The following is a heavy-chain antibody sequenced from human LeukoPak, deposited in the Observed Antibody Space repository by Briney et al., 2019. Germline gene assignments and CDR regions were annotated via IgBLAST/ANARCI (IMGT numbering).Heavy chain of an antibody. V-gene: IGHV1-46*01. D-gene: IGHD2-15*01. CDR1: GYTFTSCY. CDR3: ARDLQGYCFDP. CDR2: INPSGGST. J-gene: IGHJ5*02. Sequence: GASVKVSCKASGYTFTSCYMHWVRQAPGQGLEWMGIINPSGGSTSYAQKFQGRVTMTRDMSTSTAYMELSSLRSEDTAVYYCARDLQGYCFDPWGQGTLVTVSS.